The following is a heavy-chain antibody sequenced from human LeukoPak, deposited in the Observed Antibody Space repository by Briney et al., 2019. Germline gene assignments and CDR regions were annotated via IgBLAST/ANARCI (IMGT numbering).Heavy chain of an antibody. CDR2: IRYDGSNK. J-gene: IGHJ4*02. Sequence: GGSLRLSCAAPGFTFSSYGMHWVRQAPGKGLEWVAFIRYDGSNKYYADSVKGRFTISRDNSKNTLYLQMNSLRAEDTAVYYCAKRYCSGGSCYWAMGYWGQGTLVTVSS. CDR1: GFTFSSYG. V-gene: IGHV3-30*02. D-gene: IGHD2-15*01. CDR3: AKRYCSGGSCYWAMGY.